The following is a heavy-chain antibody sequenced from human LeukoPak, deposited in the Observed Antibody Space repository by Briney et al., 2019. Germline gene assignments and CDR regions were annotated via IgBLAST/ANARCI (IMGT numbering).Heavy chain of an antibody. CDR2: IFYSGNT. J-gene: IGHJ3*02. CDR1: GGSISSYY. D-gene: IGHD2-15*01. Sequence: TSETLSLTCTVSGGSISSYYWSWIRQTPGKGLEWIGYIFYSGNTKYRPSLRSRLTISVDTSKNQFLLKLSSVTAADTALYYCAREVVGAAAFDIWGQGTMVTVSS. CDR3: AREVVGAAAFDI. V-gene: IGHV4-59*01.